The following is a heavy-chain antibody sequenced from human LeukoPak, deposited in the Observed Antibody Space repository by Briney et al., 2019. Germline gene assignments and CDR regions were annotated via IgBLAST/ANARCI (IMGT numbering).Heavy chain of an antibody. D-gene: IGHD3-22*01. V-gene: IGHV1-69*13. Sequence: AASVKVSCKASGGTFSSYAISWVRQAPGQGLEWMGGIIPIFGTANYGQKFQGRVTITADESTSTAYMELSSLRSEDTAVYYCAREGDVSGYYCYWGQGTLVTVSS. CDR1: GGTFSSYA. CDR3: AREGDVSGYYCY. J-gene: IGHJ4*02. CDR2: IIPIFGTA.